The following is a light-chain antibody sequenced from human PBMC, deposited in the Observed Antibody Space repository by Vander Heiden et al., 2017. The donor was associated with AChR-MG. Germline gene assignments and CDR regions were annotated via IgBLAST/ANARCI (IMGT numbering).Light chain of an antibody. J-gene: IGLJ3*02. CDR2: DVS. V-gene: IGLV2-14*03. Sequence: QSALTQPASVSGSPGQSITISCTGTSSDIGAYNYVSWYQQHPGKAPKLMIYDVSDRPSGVSNRFSGSKSGNTASLTISGLQSEDEADYYCISYTNSNTRVFGGGTKLNVL. CDR3: ISYTNSNTRV. CDR1: SSDIGAYNY.